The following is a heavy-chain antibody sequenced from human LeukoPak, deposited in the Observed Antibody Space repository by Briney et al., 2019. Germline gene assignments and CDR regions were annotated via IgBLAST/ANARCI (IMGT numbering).Heavy chain of an antibody. D-gene: IGHD5-24*01. CDR1: GYNFATSW. CDR3: ARVDGARHDP. J-gene: IGHJ5*02. CDR2: IYPGDSDT. Sequence: GESLKISCNASGYNFATSWIGWVRQMPGKGLEWMGIIYPGDSDTRYCPSFQGQVTISGDKSISTAYLQWSSLTASDTAMYYCARVDGARHDPWGQGTLVTVSS. V-gene: IGHV5-51*01.